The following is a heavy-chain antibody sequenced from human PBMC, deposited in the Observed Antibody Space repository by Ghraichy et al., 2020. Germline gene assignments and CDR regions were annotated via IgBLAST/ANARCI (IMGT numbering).Heavy chain of an antibody. CDR1: GYTFTNYY. V-gene: IGHV1-46*03. D-gene: IGHD1-26*01. J-gene: IGHJ5*02. CDR2: INPSGGST. CDR3: ARSQSVGHWFDP. Sequence: ASVKVSCKASGYTFTNYYIHWVRQAPGQGLEWMGIINPSGGSTSYAQKFQGRVTMTRDTSTSTVYMELTSLRSEDTAVYYCARSQSVGHWFDPWGQGTLVTVSS.